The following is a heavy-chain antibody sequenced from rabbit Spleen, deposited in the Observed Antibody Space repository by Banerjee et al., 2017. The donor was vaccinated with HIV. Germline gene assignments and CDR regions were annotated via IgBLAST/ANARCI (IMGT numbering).Heavy chain of an antibody. D-gene: IGHD6-1*01. Sequence: QEQLVESGGGLVQPGGSLKLSCTVSGFDISKYGVTWVRQAPGKGLEWIGYIDPIFGVSYYATWVNGRFTISSHDAQNTLYLQLSSLTAADTATYFCASAYSDIYFNLWGQGTLVTVS. CDR1: GFDISKYG. CDR2: IDPIFGVS. J-gene: IGHJ4*01. V-gene: IGHV1S47*01. CDR3: ASAYSDIYFNL.